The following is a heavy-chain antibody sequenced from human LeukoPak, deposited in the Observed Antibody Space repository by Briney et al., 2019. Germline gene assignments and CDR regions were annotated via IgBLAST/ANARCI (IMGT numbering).Heavy chain of an antibody. Sequence: SETLSLTCAVYGGSFSGYYWSWIRQPPWKGLEWIGEINHSGRTNYNPSLKSRVTISVDTSRYQLSLKLTSVTAADTAMYYCARGRFTGGGFGELHDWGQGTLVTVSS. J-gene: IGHJ4*02. CDR3: ARGRFTGGGFGELHD. CDR2: INHSGRT. V-gene: IGHV4-34*01. CDR1: GGSFSGYY. D-gene: IGHD3-10*01.